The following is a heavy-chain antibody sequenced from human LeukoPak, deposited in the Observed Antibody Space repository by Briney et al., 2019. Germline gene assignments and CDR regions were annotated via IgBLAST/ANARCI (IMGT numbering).Heavy chain of an antibody. Sequence: SETLSLTCSVSGASISTWYWGWIRQPAGKGLEWIVRIYTSGSTNYNPSLKSRVTMPMDTSKTQFSLNLSSVTAADTAMYYCARVRGSYFDYWGQGILVTVSS. J-gene: IGHJ4*02. CDR1: GASISTWY. V-gene: IGHV4-4*07. CDR3: ARVRGSYFDY. D-gene: IGHD3-10*01. CDR2: IYTSGST.